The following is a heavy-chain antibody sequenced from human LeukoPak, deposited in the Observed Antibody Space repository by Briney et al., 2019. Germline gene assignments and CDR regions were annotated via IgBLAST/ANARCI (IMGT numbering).Heavy chain of an antibody. Sequence: SETLSLTCTVSGGSISSSSYYWGWIRQHPGKGLEWIGYIYYSGSTYYNPSLKSRVTISVDTSKNQFSLKLSSVTAADTAVYYCARAPYYYGSGRPEHFDYWGQGTLVTVSS. D-gene: IGHD3-10*01. CDR2: IYYSGST. CDR3: ARAPYYYGSGRPEHFDY. V-gene: IGHV4-31*03. CDR1: GGSISSSSYY. J-gene: IGHJ4*02.